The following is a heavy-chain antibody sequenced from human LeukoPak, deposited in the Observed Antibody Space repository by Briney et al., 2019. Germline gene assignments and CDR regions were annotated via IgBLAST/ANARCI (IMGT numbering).Heavy chain of an antibody. D-gene: IGHD3-22*01. CDR1: GGSISSSSYY. J-gene: IGHJ4*02. Sequence: SETLSLTCTVSGGSISSSSYYWGWIRQPPGKGLEWIGSIYYSGSTYYNPSLKSRVTISVDTSKNQFSLKLSSVTAADTAVYYCARDYYDSSGYQTLYFDYWGQGTLVTVSS. CDR3: ARDYYDSSGYQTLYFDY. CDR2: IYYSGST. V-gene: IGHV4-39*01.